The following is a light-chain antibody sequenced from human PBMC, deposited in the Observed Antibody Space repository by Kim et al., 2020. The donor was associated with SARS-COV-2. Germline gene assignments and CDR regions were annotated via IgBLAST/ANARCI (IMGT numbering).Light chain of an antibody. Sequence: TINCKSSQSVLYSSNNKNYLAWYQQKPGQPPKLLIYWASTRESGVPDRFSGSGSGTDFTLTISILQAEDVAVYYCQQYYSTPPYSFGQGTKLEI. CDR1: QSVLYSSNNKNY. J-gene: IGKJ2*03. V-gene: IGKV4-1*01. CDR2: WAS. CDR3: QQYYSTPPYS.